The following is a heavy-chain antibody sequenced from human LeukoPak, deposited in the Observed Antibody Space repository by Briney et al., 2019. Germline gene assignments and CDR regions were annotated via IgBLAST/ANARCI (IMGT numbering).Heavy chain of an antibody. V-gene: IGHV4-39*07. CDR1: GGSISSNSYY. CDR2: LHYSGSN. D-gene: IGHD2-15*01. CDR3: ARVGVVAATRRPDYYYYMDV. Sequence: SETLSLTCIVSGGSISSNSYYWGWIRQPPGKGLEWIGSLHYSGSNNYNPCLKSRVTISVDTSKNQFSLKLSSVTAADTAVDYCARVGVVAATRRPDYYYYMDVWGKGTTVTISS. J-gene: IGHJ6*03.